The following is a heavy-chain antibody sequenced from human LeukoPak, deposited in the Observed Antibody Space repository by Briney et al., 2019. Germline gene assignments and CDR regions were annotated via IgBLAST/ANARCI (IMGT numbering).Heavy chain of an antibody. D-gene: IGHD5-24*01. CDR3: VREGMAGRGLFDY. Sequence: RAGGSLRLSCAASGFSFDDYGMSWVRQTPGKGLEWVSGINWNGGSTRYADSVRGRFTISRDNAKNSLYLQLNSLRAEDTALYFCVREGMAGRGLFDYWGQGARVTVSS. CDR1: GFSFDDYG. V-gene: IGHV3-20*04. J-gene: IGHJ4*02. CDR2: INWNGGST.